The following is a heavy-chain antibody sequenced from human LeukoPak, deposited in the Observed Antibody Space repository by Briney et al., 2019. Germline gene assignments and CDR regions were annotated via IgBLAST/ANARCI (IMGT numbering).Heavy chain of an antibody. V-gene: IGHV3-53*01. CDR2: IYSGGST. D-gene: IGHD2-2*02. Sequence: PGGSLRLSCAASGFTVSSNYMSWVRQAPGKGLEWVSVIYSGGSTYYADSVKGRFTISRDNSKNTLYLQMNSLRAEDTAVYYCAKGAGVIVVPAAILAWGQGTLVTVSS. CDR1: GFTVSSNY. J-gene: IGHJ4*02. CDR3: AKGAGVIVVPAAILA.